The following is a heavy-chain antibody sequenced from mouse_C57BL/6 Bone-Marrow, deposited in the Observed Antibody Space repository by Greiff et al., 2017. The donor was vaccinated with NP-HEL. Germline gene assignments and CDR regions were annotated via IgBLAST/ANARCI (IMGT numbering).Heavy chain of an antibody. V-gene: IGHV1-22*01. D-gene: IGHD1-1*01. CDR3: ARLHYYVSSIYFDY. J-gene: IGHJ2*01. CDR1: GYTFTDYN. Sequence: VQLQQSGPELVKPGASVKMSCKASGYTFTDYNMHWVKQSHGKSLEWIGYINPNNGGTSYNQKFKGKATLTVNKSSSTAYMELRSLTSEDSAVYYCARLHYYVSSIYFDYWGQGTTLTVSS. CDR2: INPNNGGT.